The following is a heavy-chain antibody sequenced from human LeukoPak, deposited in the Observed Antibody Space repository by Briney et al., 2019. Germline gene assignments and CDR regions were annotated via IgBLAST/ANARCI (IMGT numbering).Heavy chain of an antibody. CDR2: MQYDGSEN. J-gene: IGHJ4*02. CDR3: ARDIEAAGLFLDY. V-gene: IGHV3-7*01. D-gene: IGHD6-13*01. Sequence: GGSLRLSCAASGFTFSSYWMSWVRQAPGKGLEWVANMQYDGSENYYVDSVKGRFTISRDNAKNSLYLQMNSLRAEDTAVYYCARDIEAAGLFLDYWGQGTLVTVSS. CDR1: GFTFSSYW.